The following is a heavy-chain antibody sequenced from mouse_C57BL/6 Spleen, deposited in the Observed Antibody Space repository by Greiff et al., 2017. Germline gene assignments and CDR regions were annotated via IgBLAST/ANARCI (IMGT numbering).Heavy chain of an antibody. CDR2: IHPNSGST. D-gene: IGHD4-1*01. CDR3: ARSGWDEGDY. CDR1: GYTFTSYW. Sequence: QVQLQQPGAELVKPGASVKLSCKASGYTFTSYWMHWVKQRPGQGLEWIGMIHPNSGSTNYNEKFKSKATLTVDKSSSTAYMHLSSLTSEDSAVXCCARSGWDEGDYWGQGTTRTVSS. J-gene: IGHJ2*01. V-gene: IGHV1-64*01.